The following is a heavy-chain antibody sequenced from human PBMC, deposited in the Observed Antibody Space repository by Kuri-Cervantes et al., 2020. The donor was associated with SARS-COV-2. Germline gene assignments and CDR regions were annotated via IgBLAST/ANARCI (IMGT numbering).Heavy chain of an antibody. V-gene: IGHV4-39*01. CDR2: IYYSGST. D-gene: IGHD5-18*01. J-gene: IGHJ4*02. CDR1: GGSISSSSYY. Sequence: SETLSLTCTVSGGSISSSSYYWGWIRQPPGKGLEWIGSIYYSGSTYYNPSLKSRVTISVYTSKNQCSLKLSSVTAADTAVYYCASKGYTAMVEYYFDYWGQGTLVTVSS. CDR3: ASKGYTAMVEYYFDY.